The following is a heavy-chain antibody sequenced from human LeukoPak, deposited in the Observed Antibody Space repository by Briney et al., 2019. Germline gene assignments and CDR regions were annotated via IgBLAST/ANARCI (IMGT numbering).Heavy chain of an antibody. CDR3: ARDRIWFGELGAPYFDL. CDR2: ISSSGSII. CDR1: GFTFSSYE. V-gene: IGHV3-48*03. Sequence: PGGSLRLSCAASGFTFSSYEMNWVRQAPGKGLEWVSYISSSGSIIYYADSVKGRFTISRDNAKNSLYLQMNSLRAEDTAVYYCARDRIWFGELGAPYFDLWGRGTLVTVSS. D-gene: IGHD3-10*01. J-gene: IGHJ2*01.